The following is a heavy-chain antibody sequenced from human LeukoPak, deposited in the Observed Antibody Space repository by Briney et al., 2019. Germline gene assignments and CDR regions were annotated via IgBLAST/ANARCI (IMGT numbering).Heavy chain of an antibody. J-gene: IGHJ5*02. CDR1: GYTFTSYY. V-gene: IGHV1-46*01. CDR2: INPSGGST. Sequence: ASVKVSCKASGYTFTSYYMHWVRQAPGQGLEWMGIINPSGGSTSYAQKFQGRVTMTRDTSTSTVYMELSSLRSEDTAVYYCAREASTMVRGASSSDDWFDPWGQGTLVTVSS. CDR3: AREASTMVRGASSSDDWFDP. D-gene: IGHD3-10*01.